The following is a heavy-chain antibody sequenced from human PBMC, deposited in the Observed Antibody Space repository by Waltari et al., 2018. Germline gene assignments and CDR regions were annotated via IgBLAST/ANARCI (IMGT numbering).Heavy chain of an antibody. V-gene: IGHV1-69*12. Sequence: QVQLVQSGAEVRKPGSSVKVSCEASGGSFGTYAITWVRQAPGQGLAWVAGIIPIYGRPNSGHKVQGGFNVAADELTRTAYMELSGLRADDTAIYYCAKRMVGGPFDVWAQGTMVIVSS. CDR3: AKRMVGGPFDV. D-gene: IGHD2-8*01. J-gene: IGHJ3*01. CDR2: IIPIYGRP. CDR1: GGSFGTYA.